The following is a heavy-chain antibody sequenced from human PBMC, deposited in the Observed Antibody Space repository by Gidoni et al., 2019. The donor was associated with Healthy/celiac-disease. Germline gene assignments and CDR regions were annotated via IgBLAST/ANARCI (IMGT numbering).Heavy chain of an antibody. Sequence: QVQLQQWGAGLLKPSETLSLTCAVYGGSFSGYYWSWIRQPPGKGLEWIGEITHSGSTNYNPSLKSRVTISVDTSKNQFSLKLSSVTAADTAVYYCARGGKGSSSSGVGLWFDPWGQGTLVTVSS. CDR3: ARGGKGSSSSGVGLWFDP. J-gene: IGHJ5*02. CDR1: GGSFSGYY. V-gene: IGHV4-34*01. D-gene: IGHD6-6*01. CDR2: ITHSGST.